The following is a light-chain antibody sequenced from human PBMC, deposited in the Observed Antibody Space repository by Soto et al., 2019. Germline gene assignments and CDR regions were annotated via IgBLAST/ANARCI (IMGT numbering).Light chain of an antibody. CDR1: SNDVGGYSY. J-gene: IGLJ2*01. V-gene: IGLV2-14*01. CDR2: EVS. Sequence: QSALTQPASVSGSPGQSITISCAGTSNDVGGYSYVSWYQQHPGKAPKLMIYEVSDRPSGVSNRFSGSKSGNTASLTISRLQAEDEADYYRSSYTTSSTVIFGGGTKLTVL. CDR3: SSYTTSSTVI.